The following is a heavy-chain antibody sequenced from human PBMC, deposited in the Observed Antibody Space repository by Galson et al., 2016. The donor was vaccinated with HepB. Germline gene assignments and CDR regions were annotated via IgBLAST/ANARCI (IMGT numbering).Heavy chain of an antibody. J-gene: IGHJ4*02. D-gene: IGHD2-15*01. CDR2: ISGSGSDI. CDR1: GFTLSDFY. Sequence: SLRLSCAASGFTLSDFYMSWIRQAPGKGPEWVSYISGSGSDIYYSDSVKGRFTISRDNFKNTLYLEMNSLSVEDTALYYCAKDYCSGSNCYVDGHYFDYWGQGMLVTVSS. V-gene: IGHV3-11*04. CDR3: AKDYCSGSNCYVDGHYFDY.